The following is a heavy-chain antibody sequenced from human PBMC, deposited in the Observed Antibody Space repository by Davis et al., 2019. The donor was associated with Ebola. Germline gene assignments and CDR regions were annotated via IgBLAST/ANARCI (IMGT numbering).Heavy chain of an antibody. J-gene: IGHJ2*01. CDR1: GYSISSGYY. CDR3: ARGYGVFYWYFDL. D-gene: IGHD4-17*01. V-gene: IGHV4-38-2*02. Sequence: MPSETLSLTCTVSGYSISSGYYWGWTRQPPGKGLEWIGSIYHSGTTYYNPSLKSRVTISTDTSKNQFSLKLTSVTAADTAVYYCARGYGVFYWYFDLWGRGTLVTVSS. CDR2: IYHSGTT.